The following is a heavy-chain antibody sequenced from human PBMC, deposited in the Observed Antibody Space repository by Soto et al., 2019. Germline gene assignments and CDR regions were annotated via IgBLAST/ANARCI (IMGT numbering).Heavy chain of an antibody. CDR3: ATRYCSSTSCYNYYGMDA. J-gene: IGHJ6*02. CDR2: IDPSDSYT. D-gene: IGHD2-2*02. V-gene: IGHV5-10-1*01. CDR1: VYSFTSYW. Sequence: XESLKISCQCSVYSFTSYWISWVRQMPGKGLEWMGRIDPSDSYTNYSPSFQGHVTISADKSISTAYLQWSSLKASDTAMYYCATRYCSSTSCYNYYGMDAWGQGTTVTVSS.